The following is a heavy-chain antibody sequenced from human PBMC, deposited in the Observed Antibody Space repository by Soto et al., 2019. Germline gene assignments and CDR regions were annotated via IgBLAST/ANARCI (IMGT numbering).Heavy chain of an antibody. V-gene: IGHV1-18*01. D-gene: IGHD3-16*01. J-gene: IGHJ6*02. CDR3: AMVDNYVTPTPQDV. CDR2: ISPYRGNT. Sequence: QVQLVQSGDEVRKTGSSVKVSCKASGYIFVNYGIAWVRQAPGQGLEWMGWISPYRGNTHYASKVQCRLTMTTDPSTSTAYMDLGSLTSDDTAVYYCAMVDNYVTPTPQDVWGQGTTVTVSS. CDR1: GYIFVNYG.